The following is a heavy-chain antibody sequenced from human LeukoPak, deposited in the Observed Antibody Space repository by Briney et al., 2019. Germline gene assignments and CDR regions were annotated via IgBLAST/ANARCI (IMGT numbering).Heavy chain of an antibody. J-gene: IGHJ4*02. V-gene: IGHV3-23*01. Sequence: PGGSLRLSCAASGFTFSSYAMSWVRQAPGKGLEWVSAISGSGGSTYYADSVKGRFTISRDNSKNTLYLQMNSLRAEDTAVYYCANVWTPYTAMEDWGQGTLVTVSS. D-gene: IGHD5-18*01. CDR2: ISGSGGST. CDR1: GFTFSSYA. CDR3: ANVWTPYTAMED.